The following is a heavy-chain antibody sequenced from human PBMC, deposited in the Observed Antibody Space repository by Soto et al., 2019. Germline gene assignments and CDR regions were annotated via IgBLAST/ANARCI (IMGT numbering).Heavy chain of an antibody. CDR1: GYTFTSYD. J-gene: IGHJ6*02. CDR3: AMDEWRWQGDTLYYPVDL. V-gene: IGHV1-69*13. CDR2: MIPIFGNA. D-gene: IGHD5-18*01. Sequence: GASVKVSCKASGYTFTSYDINWVRQATGQGLEWMGGMIPIFGNANYAQKLQGRVTITADESTSTAYMELSSLRSEDSAVYYCAMDEWRWQGDTLYYPVDLWGQGNPVNLSS.